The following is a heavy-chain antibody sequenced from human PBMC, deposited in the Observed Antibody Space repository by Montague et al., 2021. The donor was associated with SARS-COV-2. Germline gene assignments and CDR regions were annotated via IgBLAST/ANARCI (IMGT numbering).Heavy chain of an antibody. CDR1: GDSISNYY. Sequence: SETLSLTCTVSGDSISNYYWSWIRQPPGKGLEWIAYIYFSGSTNYNPSLESRVSISVNTSRNQLSLRLHSVTAADTAVYYCARHSGYYDRSGYYDYWGQGTLVTVSS. CDR3: ARHSGYYDRSGYYDY. V-gene: IGHV4-59*08. D-gene: IGHD3-22*01. CDR2: IYFSGST. J-gene: IGHJ4*02.